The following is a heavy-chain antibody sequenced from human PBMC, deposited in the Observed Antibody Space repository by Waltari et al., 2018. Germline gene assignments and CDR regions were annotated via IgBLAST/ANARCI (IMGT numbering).Heavy chain of an antibody. V-gene: IGHV4-39*07. J-gene: IGHJ3*02. Sequence: QLQLQESGPGLVKPSETLSLTCTVSGGSISSSSYHWGWIRQPPGKGLEWIGSIYYSGSTYYNPSLKSRVTISVDTSKNQFSLKLSSVTAADTAVYYCARGGAYSSGRNAFDIWGQGTMVTVSS. CDR3: ARGGAYSSGRNAFDI. D-gene: IGHD6-19*01. CDR1: GGSISSSSYH. CDR2: IYYSGST.